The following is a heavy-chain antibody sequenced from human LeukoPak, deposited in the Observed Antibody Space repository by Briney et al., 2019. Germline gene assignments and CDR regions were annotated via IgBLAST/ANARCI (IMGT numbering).Heavy chain of an antibody. CDR3: ARVSVVVPAAIGPDYWYFGL. D-gene: IGHD2-2*01. Sequence: PGRSLRLSCAASGFTFSSYAMHWVRQAPGKGLEWVAVISYDGSNKYYADSVKGRFTISRDNAKNSLYLQMNSLRAEDTAVYYCARVSVVVPAAIGPDYWYFGLWGRGTLVTVSS. J-gene: IGHJ2*01. CDR1: GFTFSSYA. V-gene: IGHV3-30-3*01. CDR2: ISYDGSNK.